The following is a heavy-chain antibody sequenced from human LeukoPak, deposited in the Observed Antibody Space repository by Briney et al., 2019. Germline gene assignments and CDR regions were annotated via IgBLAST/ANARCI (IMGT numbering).Heavy chain of an antibody. CDR2: INPSGGKT. V-gene: IGHV1-46*01. Sequence: ASVKVSCTASGYTFTGYYMHWVRQAPGQGLEWMGWINPSGGKTIYAQKFQGRVTMTRDMSTSTVYMELSSLRSEDTAVYYCARDPKDDTSGYYYFDYWGQGTLVTVSS. D-gene: IGHD3-22*01. J-gene: IGHJ4*02. CDR3: ARDPKDDTSGYYYFDY. CDR1: GYTFTGYY.